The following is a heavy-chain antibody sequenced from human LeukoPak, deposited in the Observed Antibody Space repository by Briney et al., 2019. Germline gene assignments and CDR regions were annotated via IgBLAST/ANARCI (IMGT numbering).Heavy chain of an antibody. D-gene: IGHD3-3*01. CDR2: IYHSGST. CDR3: ASSYDFWSGYYFDY. CDR1: GYSISSGYY. Sequence: PSETLSLTCAVSGYSISSGYYWGRIRQPPGKGLEWIGSIYHSGSTYYNPSLKSRVTISVDTSKNQFSLKLSSVTAADTAVYYCASSYDFWSGYYFDYWGQGTLVTVSS. J-gene: IGHJ4*02. V-gene: IGHV4-38-2*01.